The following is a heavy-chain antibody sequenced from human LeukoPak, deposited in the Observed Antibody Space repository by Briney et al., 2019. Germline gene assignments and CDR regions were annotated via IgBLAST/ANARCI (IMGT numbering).Heavy chain of an antibody. CDR2: IWYDGSNK. CDR1: GFTFSRYG. V-gene: IGHV3-33*01. CDR3: ARDPPMYYYDEPGSRDAFDI. J-gene: IGHJ3*02. Sequence: RRSLRLSCAASGFTFSRYGMHWVRQAPGKGLEWVAVIWYDGSNKYYAASVKGRFTIPRDNSKNTLHLQMNSLRAEDTAVYYCARDPPMYYYDEPGSRDAFDIWGQGTMVTVSS. D-gene: IGHD3-22*01.